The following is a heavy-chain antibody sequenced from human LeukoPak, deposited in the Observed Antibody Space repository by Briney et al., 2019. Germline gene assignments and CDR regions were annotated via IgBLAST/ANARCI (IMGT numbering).Heavy chain of an antibody. CDR2: IYYSGST. V-gene: IGHV4-59*01. Sequence: SETLSLTCTVSGGSISCYYWSWTRQPPGKGLEWIGYIYYSGSTNYNPSLKSRVTISVDTSKNQFSLKLSSVTAADTAVYYCARAYCGGDCYSYYYYYYMDVWGKGTTVTVSS. D-gene: IGHD2-21*02. J-gene: IGHJ6*03. CDR1: GGSISCYY. CDR3: ARAYCGGDCYSYYYYYYMDV.